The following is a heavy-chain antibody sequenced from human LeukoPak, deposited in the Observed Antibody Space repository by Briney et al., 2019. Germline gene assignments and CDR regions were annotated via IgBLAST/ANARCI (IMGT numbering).Heavy chain of an antibody. Sequence: GGSLRLSCATSGFTFSSYGMHWVRQAPGKGLEWVAFIRYDGSNKYYADSAKGRFTISRDNSKNTLYLQMNSLRAEDTAVYYCAKDFSVYYYDGRVLDYWGQGTLVTVSS. V-gene: IGHV3-30*02. CDR1: GFTFSSYG. J-gene: IGHJ4*02. D-gene: IGHD3-22*01. CDR2: IRYDGSNK. CDR3: AKDFSVYYYDGRVLDY.